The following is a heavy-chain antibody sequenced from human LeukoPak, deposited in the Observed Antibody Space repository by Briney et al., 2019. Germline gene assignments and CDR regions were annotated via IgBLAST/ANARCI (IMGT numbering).Heavy chain of an antibody. V-gene: IGHV4-59*05. CDR3: ARLIDYDDAFDI. J-gene: IGHJ3*02. CDR1: GGSISSYY. D-gene: IGHD4/OR15-4a*01. CDR2: IYYSGST. Sequence: SETLSLTCTVSGGSISSYYWSWIRQPPGKGLEWIGSIYYSGSTYYNPSLKSRVTISVDTSKNQFSLKLSSVTAADTAVYYCARLIDYDDAFDIWGQGTMVTVSS.